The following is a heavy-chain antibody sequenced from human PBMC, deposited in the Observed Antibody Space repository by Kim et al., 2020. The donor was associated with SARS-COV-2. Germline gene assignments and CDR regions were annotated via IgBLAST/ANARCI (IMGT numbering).Heavy chain of an antibody. CDR3: ERHERQWLAVTLNWFDP. V-gene: IGHV4-39*01. CDR1: GGSISSSSYY. D-gene: IGHD6-19*01. J-gene: IGHJ5*02. Sequence: SETLSLTCTVSGGSISSSSYYWGWIRQPPGKGLEWIGSIYYSGSTYYNPSLKSRVTISVDTSKNQFSLKLSSVTAADTAVYYCERHERQWLAVTLNWFDPGGQGTLVTVSS. CDR2: IYYSGST.